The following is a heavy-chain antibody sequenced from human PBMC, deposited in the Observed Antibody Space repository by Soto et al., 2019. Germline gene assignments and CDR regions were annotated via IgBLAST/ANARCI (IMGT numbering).Heavy chain of an antibody. J-gene: IGHJ4*02. CDR1: GDSIGNNH. V-gene: IGHV4-59*08. D-gene: IGHD2-8*01. CDR3: ARYNGGEGGRGY. CDR2: IVYSGIT. Sequence: QVQLQESGPGLVKPSETLSLTCSVSGDSIGNNHWSWIRQPPGKGLEWIGYIVYSGITNYNPSLPSRVTISVDTSKIQSSLKRTPMTAPATAVYYCARYNGGEGGRGYCGQGTLVTVSS.